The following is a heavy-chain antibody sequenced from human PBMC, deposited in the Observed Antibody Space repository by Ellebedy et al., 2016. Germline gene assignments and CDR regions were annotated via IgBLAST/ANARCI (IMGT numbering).Heavy chain of an antibody. CDR2: INHSGST. D-gene: IGHD3-16*01. CDR1: GGSISSYY. V-gene: IGHV4-34*01. J-gene: IGHJ3*02. CDR3: ARGGPSFALGAFDI. Sequence: SETLSLTXTVSGGSISSYYWSWIRQPPGKGLEWIGEINHSGSTNYNPSLKSRVTISVDTSKNQFSLKLSSVTAADTAVYYCARGGPSFALGAFDIWGQGTMVTVSS.